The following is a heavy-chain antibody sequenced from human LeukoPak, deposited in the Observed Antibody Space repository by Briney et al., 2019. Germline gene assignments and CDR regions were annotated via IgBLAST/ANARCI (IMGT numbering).Heavy chain of an antibody. D-gene: IGHD3-22*01. CDR1: GFIFNTYV. J-gene: IGHJ6*02. CDR2: ISGSGGST. Sequence: PGGSLRLSCAASGFIFNTYVMTWVRQAPGKGLEWMSSISGSGGSTYYADPVEGRFTISRDNSKNTLYLQMNSLRAEDTAVYYCARDLGDSSGYYYGWDNYYYYYGMDVWGQGTTVTVSS. V-gene: IGHV3-23*01. CDR3: ARDLGDSSGYYYGWDNYYYYYGMDV.